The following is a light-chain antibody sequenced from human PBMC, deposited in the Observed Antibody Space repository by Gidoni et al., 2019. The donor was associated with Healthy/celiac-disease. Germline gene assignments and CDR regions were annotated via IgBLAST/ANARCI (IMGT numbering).Light chain of an antibody. CDR1: QSSSSY. V-gene: IGKV1-39*01. J-gene: IGKJ2*01. Sequence: DIQMTQSPSSLSASVGDRVTITCRASQSSSSYLNWYQQKPGKAPKLLIYAASSLQSGVPSRFSGSGSGTDFTLTISRLQPEDFATYYCQQSYSTLYTFGQGTKLEIK. CDR2: AAS. CDR3: QQSYSTLYT.